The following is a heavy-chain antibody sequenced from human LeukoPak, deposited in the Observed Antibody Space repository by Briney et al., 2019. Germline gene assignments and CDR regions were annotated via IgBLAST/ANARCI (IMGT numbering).Heavy chain of an antibody. CDR1: GYTLTELS. D-gene: IGHD2-15*01. Sequence: ASVNVSFKVSGYTLTELSMHWVRQAPGKGLEWTGGFDPEDGETIYAQKFQGRVTMTEDTSTDTAYMELSSLRSEDTAVYYCATATGGAYCSGGSCYLGAFDIWGQGTMVTVSS. CDR3: ATATGGAYCSGGSCYLGAFDI. CDR2: FDPEDGET. J-gene: IGHJ3*02. V-gene: IGHV1-24*01.